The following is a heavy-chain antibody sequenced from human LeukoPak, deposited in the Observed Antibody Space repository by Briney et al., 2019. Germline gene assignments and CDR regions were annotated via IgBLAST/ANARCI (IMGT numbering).Heavy chain of an antibody. V-gene: IGHV1-3*01. Sequence: ASVRVSCKASRYLFTSYAMHWVRRAAGQRVEWMGWIHFCNGNTEYSQKFQGRVTITRDTPATTTYMELSSLRSEDTAVYYCAKVRQKPYRSGSSGHYDYWGQGTMVTVSS. D-gene: IGHD1-26*01. CDR1: RYLFTSYA. J-gene: IGHJ4*02. CDR3: AKVRQKPYRSGSSGHYDY. CDR2: IHFCNGNT.